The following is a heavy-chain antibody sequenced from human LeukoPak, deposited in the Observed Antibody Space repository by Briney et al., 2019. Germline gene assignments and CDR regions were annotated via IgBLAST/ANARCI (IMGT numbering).Heavy chain of an antibody. CDR3: AKDSGDFWSAYDAFDI. CDR2: ISGSGGST. J-gene: IGHJ3*02. CDR1: GFTFSSYA. V-gene: IGHV3-23*01. D-gene: IGHD3-3*01. Sequence: PGGSLRLSRAASGFTFSSYAMSWVRQAPGKGLEWVSAISGSGGSTYYADSVKGRFTISRDNSKNTLYLQMNSLRAEDTAVYYCAKDSGDFWSAYDAFDIWGQGTMVTVSS.